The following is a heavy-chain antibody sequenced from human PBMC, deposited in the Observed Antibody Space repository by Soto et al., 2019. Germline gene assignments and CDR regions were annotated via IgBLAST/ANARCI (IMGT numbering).Heavy chain of an antibody. CDR3: ARAKPQEDIVVVPAAQSNWFDP. V-gene: IGHV1-18*01. CDR1: GYTFTSYG. Sequence: ASVKVSCKASGYTFTSYGISWVRQAPGQGLEWMGWISAYNGNTNYAQKLQGRVTMTTGTSTSTAYMELRSLRSDDTAVYYCARAKPQEDIVVVPAAQSNWFDPWG. CDR2: ISAYNGNT. J-gene: IGHJ5*02. D-gene: IGHD2-2*01.